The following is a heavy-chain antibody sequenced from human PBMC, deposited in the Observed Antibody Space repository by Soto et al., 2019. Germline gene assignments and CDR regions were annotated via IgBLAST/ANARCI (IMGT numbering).Heavy chain of an antibody. V-gene: IGHV1-18*01. CDR2: IGAHNGNT. D-gene: IGHD1-1*01. Sequence: QVHLVQSGAEVKKPGASVKVSCKASGYTFTSYGITWVRQAPGQGLEWMGWIGAHNGNTDYAQKLQGRVIVTRYTSTSTAYMELRSLRSDDTAVYYCARGRYGDYWGQGALVTVSS. CDR3: ARGRYGDY. CDR1: GYTFTSYG. J-gene: IGHJ4*02.